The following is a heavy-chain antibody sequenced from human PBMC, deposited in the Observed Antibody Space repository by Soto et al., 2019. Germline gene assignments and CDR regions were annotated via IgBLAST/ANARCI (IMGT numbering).Heavy chain of an antibody. CDR3: ASGTNGAFFVY. CDR2: ISSRSSTI. D-gene: IGHD2-8*01. CDR1: GFIFSDYY. V-gene: IGHV3-11*01. J-gene: IGHJ4*02. Sequence: QVQLVEPGGGLVKPGGSLRLSCAASGFIFSDYYMSWIRQAPGKGLEWVSYISSRSSTIFYADSVKGRFTISRDNVKNSLYLQMNSLRAEDTAVYYCASGTNGAFFVYWGQGTLVTVSS.